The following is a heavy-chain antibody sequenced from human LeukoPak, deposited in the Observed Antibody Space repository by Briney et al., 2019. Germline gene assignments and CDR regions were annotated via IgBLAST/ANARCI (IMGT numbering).Heavy chain of an antibody. V-gene: IGHV3-66*01. D-gene: IGHD5-12*01. CDR3: ARGGEFSGYEI. CDR1: GFTVSSNY. J-gene: IGHJ4*02. CDR2: IYSGGST. Sequence: GGSLRLSCAASGFTVSSNYMSWVRQAPGKGLEWVSVIYSGGSTYYADSVKGRFTISRDNAKNSLYLQMNSLRAEDTAVYYCARGGEFSGYEIWGQGTLVTVSS.